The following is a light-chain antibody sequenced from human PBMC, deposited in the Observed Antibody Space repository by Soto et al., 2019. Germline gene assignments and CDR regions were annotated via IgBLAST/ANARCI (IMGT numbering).Light chain of an antibody. Sequence: QSALTQPRSVSGSPGQSVTISCTGTSSDVGGYDFVSWHQQHPGKAPKVMIFDVNKRPSGVPDRFSGSKSGNTASLTISGLQSEDEADYYCCSCAGSYKEHYVFGTGTQLTVL. CDR3: CSCAGSYKEHYV. J-gene: IGLJ1*01. CDR1: SSDVGGYDF. V-gene: IGLV2-11*01. CDR2: DVN.